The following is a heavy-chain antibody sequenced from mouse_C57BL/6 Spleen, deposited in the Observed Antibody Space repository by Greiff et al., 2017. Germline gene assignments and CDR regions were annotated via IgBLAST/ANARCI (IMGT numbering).Heavy chain of an antibody. D-gene: IGHD2-4*01. V-gene: IGHV1-64*01. CDR2: IHPNSGST. CDR3: ARDYYDYPWFAY. CDR1: GYTFTSYW. J-gene: IGHJ3*01. Sequence: VQLQQSGAELVKPGASVKLSCKASGYTFTSYWTHWVKQRPGQGLEWIGMIHPNSGSTNYNEKFKSKATLTVDKSSSTAYMQLSSLTSEDSAVYYCARDYYDYPWFAYWGQGTLVTVSA.